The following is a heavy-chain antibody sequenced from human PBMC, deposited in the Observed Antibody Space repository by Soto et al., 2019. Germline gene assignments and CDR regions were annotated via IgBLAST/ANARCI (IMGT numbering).Heavy chain of an antibody. CDR2: IYSGGST. V-gene: IGHV3-53*01. J-gene: IGHJ2*01. D-gene: IGHD1-7*01. Sequence: QAPGKGLEWVAVIYSGGSTYYADSVKGRLILSSANSKNRLSLQMNSLRGDDTAVYYCARTNYYDL. CDR3: ARTNYYDL.